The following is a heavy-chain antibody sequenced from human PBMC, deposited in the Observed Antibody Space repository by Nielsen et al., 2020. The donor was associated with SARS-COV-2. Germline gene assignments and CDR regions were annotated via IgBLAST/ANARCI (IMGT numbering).Heavy chain of an antibody. Sequence: ASVKVSCKASGYTFTGHYMHWMRQPPGQGPEWLGRVNPNSGATNYAQKFQGRVTLTRDASINTTYMELTRLTSDDTAVYYCARVRSSSGIWFDPWGQGTLVVVSS. CDR3: ARVRSSSGIWFDP. CDR1: GYTFTGHY. D-gene: IGHD3-10*01. CDR2: VNPNSGAT. V-gene: IGHV1-2*06. J-gene: IGHJ5*02.